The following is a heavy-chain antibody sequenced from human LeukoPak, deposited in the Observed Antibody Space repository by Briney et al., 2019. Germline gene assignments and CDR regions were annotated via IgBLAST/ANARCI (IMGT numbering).Heavy chain of an antibody. D-gene: IGHD3-22*01. CDR1: GGSISSGSYY. CDR3: ARVDYYDSSGHFDY. V-gene: IGHV4-61*02. J-gene: IGHJ4*02. Sequence: PAETLSLTCTVSGGSISSGSYYWGWHRQPAGKGLGWIGRIYTSGSTNYNPSLKSRVTISVDTSKNQFSLKLSSVTAADTAVYYCARVDYYDSSGHFDYWGQGTLVTVSS. CDR2: IYTSGST.